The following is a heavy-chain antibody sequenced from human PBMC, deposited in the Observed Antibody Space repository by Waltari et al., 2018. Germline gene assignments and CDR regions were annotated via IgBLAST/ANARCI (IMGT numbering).Heavy chain of an antibody. CDR2: INPNSGGT. CDR3: ARDLVVGSGDY. V-gene: IGHV1-2*02. J-gene: IGHJ4*02. Sequence: QVHLVQSGAEVKKPGASVKVSCKASGYSFTGYQIHWVRQAPGQGLEWMGWINPNSGGTNYAQNFQGRVTITRDTSIRTAYMELSRLRSDDTDMYYCARDLVVGSGDYWGQGTLVTVSS. D-gene: IGHD1-26*01. CDR1: GYSFTGYQ.